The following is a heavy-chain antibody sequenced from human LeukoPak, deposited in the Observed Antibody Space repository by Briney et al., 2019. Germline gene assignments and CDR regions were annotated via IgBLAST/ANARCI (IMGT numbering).Heavy chain of an antibody. CDR3: AKDTGAGTFDYYYGMDV. J-gene: IGHJ6*02. CDR1: GFTFDDYA. CDR2: ISWNSGSI. D-gene: IGHD6-19*01. Sequence: GRSLRLSCAASGFTFDDYAMHWVRQAPGKGLEWVSGISWNSGSIGYADPVKGRFTISRDNAKNSLYLQMNSLRAEDTALYYCAKDTGAGTFDYYYGMDVWGQGTTVTVSS. V-gene: IGHV3-9*01.